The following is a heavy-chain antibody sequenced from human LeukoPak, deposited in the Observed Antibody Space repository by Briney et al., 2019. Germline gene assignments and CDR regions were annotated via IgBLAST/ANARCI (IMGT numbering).Heavy chain of an antibody. CDR1: GGSISSGGYY. D-gene: IGHD6-13*01. J-gene: IGHJ2*01. CDR3: ARLGAAAGFDL. CDR2: IYHSGST. Sequence: SETLSLTCTVSGGSISSGGYYWSWIRQPPGKGLEWIGYIYHSGSTYYNPSLKSRVTISVDRSKNQFSLKLSSVTAADTAVYYCARLGAAAGFDLWGRGTLVTVSS. V-gene: IGHV4-30-2*01.